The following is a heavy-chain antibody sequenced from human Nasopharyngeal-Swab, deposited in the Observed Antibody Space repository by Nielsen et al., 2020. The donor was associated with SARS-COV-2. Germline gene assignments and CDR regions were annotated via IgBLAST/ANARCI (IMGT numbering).Heavy chain of an antibody. CDR2: IYSGGST. J-gene: IGHJ4*02. CDR3: ARVSPVANFDY. D-gene: IGHD4-23*01. CDR1: GFTFSDYY. Sequence: GGSLRLSCAASGFTFSDYYMSWIRQAPGKGLEWVSVIYSGGSTYYADSVKGRFTISRDNSKNTLYLQMNSLRAEDTAVYYCARVSPVANFDYWGQGTLVTVSS. V-gene: IGHV3-66*01.